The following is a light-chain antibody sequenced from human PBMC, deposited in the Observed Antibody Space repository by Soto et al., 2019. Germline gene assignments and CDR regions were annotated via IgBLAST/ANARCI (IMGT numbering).Light chain of an antibody. CDR3: QQYNRYPVS. Sequence: DIQMTQSPSSLSASVGDRVTITCRASQDISNHLAWFQQKPGKAPKSLISAASSLQSGVPSKFSGSGSGTDFTLTISSLQPEDFATYYCQQYNRYPVSFGGGTKVEIK. CDR1: QDISNH. J-gene: IGKJ4*01. CDR2: AAS. V-gene: IGKV1-16*02.